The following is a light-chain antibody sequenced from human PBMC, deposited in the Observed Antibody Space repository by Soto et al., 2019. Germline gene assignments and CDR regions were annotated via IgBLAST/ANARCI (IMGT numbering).Light chain of an antibody. CDR2: VAS. CDR3: QQLYSYPYT. J-gene: IGKJ2*01. CDR1: QGISTY. V-gene: IGKV1-9*01. Sequence: DIQLTQSPSFLSASVGDRVTITCRASQGISTYLARYQQKSGKAPKLLIYVASTLQSGVPSRFSGSGSGTEFTVTISSLQPEDLAIYYCQQLYSYPYTFGQGTKLEI.